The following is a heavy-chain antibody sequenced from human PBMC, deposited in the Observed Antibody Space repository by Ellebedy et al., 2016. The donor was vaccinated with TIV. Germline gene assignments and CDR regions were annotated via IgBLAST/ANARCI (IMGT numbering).Heavy chain of an antibody. V-gene: IGHV4-39*01. D-gene: IGHD4-17*01. CDR2: IFDSGST. CDR3: VAPSPTGGLDV. Sequence: PGGSLRLSCTVSGGSISGSSNYWGWIRQPPMKALEWIGNIFDSGSTFYNPSLKSRVAISVDPSRNQFSLRLDSLTAADTAVYYCVAPSPTGGLDVWGQGTTVTVSS. J-gene: IGHJ6*02. CDR1: GGSISGSSNY.